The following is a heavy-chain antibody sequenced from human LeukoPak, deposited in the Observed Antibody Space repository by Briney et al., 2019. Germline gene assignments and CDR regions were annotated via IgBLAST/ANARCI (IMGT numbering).Heavy chain of an antibody. CDR3: ASSWQWLPPLRYYFDY. V-gene: IGHV1-69*06. D-gene: IGHD6-19*01. J-gene: IGHJ4*02. Sequence: GASVKVSCKASGGTFSSYAISWVRQAPGQGLEWMGGIIPIFGTANYAQKFQGRVTITADKSTSTAYMELSSLRSEDTAVYYCASSWQWLPPLRYYFDYWGQGTLVTVSS. CDR2: IIPIFGTA. CDR1: GGTFSSYA.